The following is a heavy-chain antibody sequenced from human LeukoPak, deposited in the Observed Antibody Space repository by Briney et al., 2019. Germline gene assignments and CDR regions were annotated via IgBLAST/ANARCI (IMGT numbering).Heavy chain of an antibody. J-gene: IGHJ3*02. D-gene: IGHD6-19*01. CDR3: VREVAGTNAFDI. CDR2: IYHSGST. Sequence: SETLSLTCAVPGGSISSSNWWTWVRQPPGKGLEWIGEIYHSGSTNYNPSLKSRVTISVDKSKNQFSLKLSSVTAADTAVYYCVREVAGTNAFDIWGQGTMVTVSS. V-gene: IGHV4-4*02. CDR1: GGSISSSNW.